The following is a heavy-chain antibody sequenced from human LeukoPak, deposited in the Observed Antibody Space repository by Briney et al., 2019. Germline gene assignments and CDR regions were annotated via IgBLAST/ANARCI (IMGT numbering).Heavy chain of an antibody. CDR2: IIPIFGTA. CDR3: ARGAESWELFTLFDY. CDR1: GGTFSSYA. Sequence: SSVKVSCKASGGTFSSYAISWVRQAPGQGLEWMGGIIPIFGTANYAQEFQGRVTITTDESTSTAYMELSSLRSEDTAVYYCARGAESWELFTLFDYWGQGTLVTVSS. D-gene: IGHD1-26*01. J-gene: IGHJ4*02. V-gene: IGHV1-69*05.